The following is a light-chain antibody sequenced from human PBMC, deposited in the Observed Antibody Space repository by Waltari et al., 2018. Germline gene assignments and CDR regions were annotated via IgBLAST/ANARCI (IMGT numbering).Light chain of an antibody. V-gene: IGKV3-15*01. CDR1: QGISSN. CDR2: GKS. J-gene: IGKJ2*01. Sequence: EIVMTQSPATLSMSQGETATLSSRASQGISSNLAWYQQKPGQAPRLLMYGKSTRASGFPAGFSGSGSGTEFTLTISSLQSEDFATYYCQQYDIWPYTFGQGTKLEIK. CDR3: QQYDIWPYT.